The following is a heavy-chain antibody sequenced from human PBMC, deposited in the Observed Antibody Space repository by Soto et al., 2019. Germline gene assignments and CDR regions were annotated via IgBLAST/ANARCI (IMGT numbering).Heavy chain of an antibody. CDR3: ARGGASITIFGVVSHGAYYFDY. D-gene: IGHD3-3*01. Sequence: SETLSLTCAVYGGSFSGYYWSWIRQPPGKGLEWIGEINHSGSTNYNPSLKSRVTISVDTSKNQFSLKLSSVTAAGTAVYYCARGGASITIFGVVSHGAYYFDYWGQGTMVTVYS. V-gene: IGHV4-34*01. CDR1: GGSFSGYY. CDR2: INHSGST. J-gene: IGHJ4*02.